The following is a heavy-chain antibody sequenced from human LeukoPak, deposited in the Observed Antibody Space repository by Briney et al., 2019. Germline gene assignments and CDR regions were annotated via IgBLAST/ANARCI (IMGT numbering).Heavy chain of an antibody. V-gene: IGHV4-31*03. J-gene: IGHJ5*02. Sequence: SETLSLTCTVSGGSISSGGYYWSWIRQHPGKGLEWIGYIYYSGSTYYNPSLKSRVTISVDTSKNQFSLKLSSVTAADTAVYYCARAVTATPLYNWFDPWGQGTLVTVSS. CDR1: GGSISSGGYY. CDR2: IYYSGST. D-gene: IGHD2-21*02. CDR3: ARAVTATPLYNWFDP.